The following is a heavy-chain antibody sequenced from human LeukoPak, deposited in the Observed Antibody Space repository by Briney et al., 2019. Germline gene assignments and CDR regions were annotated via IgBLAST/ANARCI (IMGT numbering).Heavy chain of an antibody. Sequence: ASVKVSCKASGYTFTSYGISWVRQAPGQGLEWMGWISAYNGNTNYAQKLQGRVTMTTDTSTSTAYMELRSLRSDDTAVYYCARDGYCSSTSCYTGGFDYWGQGTLVTVSS. D-gene: IGHD2-2*02. CDR3: ARDGYCSSTSCYTGGFDY. CDR1: GYTFTSYG. V-gene: IGHV1-18*01. J-gene: IGHJ4*02. CDR2: ISAYNGNT.